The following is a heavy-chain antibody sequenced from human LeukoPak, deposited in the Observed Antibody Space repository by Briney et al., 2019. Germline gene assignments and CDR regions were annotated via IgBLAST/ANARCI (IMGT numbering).Heavy chain of an antibody. CDR1: GYTFTCYY. CDR3: ARMTTVGDAFDI. D-gene: IGHD4-23*01. Sequence: ASVKVSCKASGYTFTCYYMHWVRQAPGQGLEWMGWIRAYNGNTNYAQKLQGRVTMTTDPSTSTAYMELRSLRSDDTAVYYCARMTTVGDAFDIWGQGTKVTVSS. V-gene: IGHV1-18*04. CDR2: IRAYNGNT. J-gene: IGHJ3*02.